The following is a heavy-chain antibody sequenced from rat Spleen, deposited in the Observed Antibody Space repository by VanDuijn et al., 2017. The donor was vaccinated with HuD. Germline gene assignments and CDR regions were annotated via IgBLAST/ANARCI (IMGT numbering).Heavy chain of an antibody. Sequence: EVQMVKSGGGLVQPGRSLKLSCAASGFTFSDYGMAWVRQAPTKGLEWVATISYGDSFGHSSTYYRDSVKGRFTISRDNAKSTLSLQMDSLRSEDTATYYCTTDELWEQLGNLLFDYWGQGVMVTVSS. D-gene: IGHD1-10*01. CDR3: TTDELWEQLGNLLFDY. CDR2: ISYGDSFGHSST. V-gene: IGHV5-29*01. CDR1: GFTFSDYG. J-gene: IGHJ2*01.